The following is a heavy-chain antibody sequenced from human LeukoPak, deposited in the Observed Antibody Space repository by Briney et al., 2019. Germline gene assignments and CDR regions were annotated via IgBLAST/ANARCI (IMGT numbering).Heavy chain of an antibody. CDR1: GFIFDNYA. D-gene: IGHD1-14*01. J-gene: IGHJ4*02. CDR2: ISGSGYTT. CDR3: ANSVSSYRKRFDY. V-gene: IGHV3-23*01. Sequence: GGSLRLSCVASGFIFDNYALSWVRQAPGKGLEWVSVISGSGYTTYYADSVKGRFTISRDNSKNTLYLQMNSLRAEDTAVYYCANSVSSYRKRFDYWGQGTLVAVSS.